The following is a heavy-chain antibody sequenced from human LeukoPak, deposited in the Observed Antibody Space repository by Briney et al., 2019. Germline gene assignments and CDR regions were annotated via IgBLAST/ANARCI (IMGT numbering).Heavy chain of an antibody. CDR1: GFIFSSYW. CDR3: ASSRYDQEGLDY. CDR2: IKQDGGEK. V-gene: IGHV3-7*01. Sequence: GGSLRLSCAASGFIFSSYWMSWVRQAPGKGLEWVANIKQDGGEKHYVDSVKGRFTISRDNAKNSLSLQMSSLRAEDTAIYYCASSRYDQEGLDYWGQGTLVTVSS. D-gene: IGHD3-3*01. J-gene: IGHJ4*02.